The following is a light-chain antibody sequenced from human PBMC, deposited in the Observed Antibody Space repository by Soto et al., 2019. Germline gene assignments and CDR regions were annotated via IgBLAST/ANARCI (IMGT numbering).Light chain of an antibody. CDR1: QSVSSSY. CDR3: QQYGSSLTWT. V-gene: IGKV3-20*01. J-gene: IGKJ1*01. CDR2: GAS. Sequence: EIVLTQSPVALSFSPLERATLSCIASQSVSSSYLAWYQQKPGQAPRLLIYGASSRATGIPDRFSGSGFGTDFTLTISRLEPEDFAVYYCQQYGSSLTWTFGQGTKV.